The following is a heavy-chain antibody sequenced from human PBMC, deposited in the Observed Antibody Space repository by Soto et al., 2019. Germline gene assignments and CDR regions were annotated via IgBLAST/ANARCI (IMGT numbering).Heavy chain of an antibody. CDR1: GYTFTSYD. CDR2: MNPNSGNT. CDR3: ARAGYDFWSGYSHYYYYYGMDV. D-gene: IGHD3-3*01. Sequence: ASVKVSCKASGYTFTSYDINWVRQATGQGLEWMGWMNPNSGNTGYAQKFQGRVTMTRNPSISTAYMELSSLRSEDTAVYYCARAGYDFWSGYSHYYYYYGMDVWGQGTTVTVSS. J-gene: IGHJ6*02. V-gene: IGHV1-8*01.